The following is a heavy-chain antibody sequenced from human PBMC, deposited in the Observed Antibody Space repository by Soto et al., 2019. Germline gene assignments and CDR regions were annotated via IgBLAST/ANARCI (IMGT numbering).Heavy chain of an antibody. CDR3: ARRVVSGSGLYDVFDI. CDR1: GHTFSINW. D-gene: IGHD3-10*01. J-gene: IGHJ3*02. V-gene: IGHV5-51*01. Sequence: GESLKISCKDSGHTFSINWIGWVRQMPGKGLEWMGIIYPDDSDTRYSPSFQGHVTISVDKSISTAYLHWNSLKASDTAIYYCARRVVSGSGLYDVFDIWGRGTKVTVSS. CDR2: IYPDDSDT.